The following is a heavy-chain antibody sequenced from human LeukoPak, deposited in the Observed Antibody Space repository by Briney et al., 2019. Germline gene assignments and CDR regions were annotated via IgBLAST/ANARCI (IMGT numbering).Heavy chain of an antibody. D-gene: IGHD2-21*02. CDR3: ARKEFVVVTAMPDY. CDR2: ISYDGSNK. J-gene: IGHJ4*02. CDR1: GFTFSSYG. V-gene: IGHV3-30*03. Sequence: GGSLRLSCAASGFTFSSYGMHWVRQAPGKGLEWVAVISYDGSNKYYADSVKGRFTISRDNSKNTLYLQMNSLRAEDTAVYYCARKEFVVVTAMPDYWGQGTLVTVSS.